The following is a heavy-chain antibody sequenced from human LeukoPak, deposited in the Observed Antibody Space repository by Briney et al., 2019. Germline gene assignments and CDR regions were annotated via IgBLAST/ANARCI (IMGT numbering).Heavy chain of an antibody. CDR1: GYTFTVYP. V-gene: IGHV1-2*02. CDR2: INPNTGST. Sequence: ASVKVSCKASGYTFTVYPMHWVRQAPGQGLEWMGWINPNTGSTNYAQKFQGRVTMTRDTSISTAYMELSSLRSDDTALYYCARPTNIWSAFHFWGQGTLVTVSS. CDR3: ARPTNIWSAFHF. D-gene: IGHD2-2*01. J-gene: IGHJ4*02.